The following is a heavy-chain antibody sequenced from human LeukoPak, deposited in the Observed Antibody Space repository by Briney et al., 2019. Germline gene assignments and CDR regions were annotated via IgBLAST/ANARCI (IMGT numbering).Heavy chain of an antibody. CDR1: RFTFDEYG. CDR3: ARVNYYGSGSYPVRSYYYYMDV. V-gene: IGHV3-20*04. Sequence: GGSLRLSCAASRFTFDEYGMSWVRQTAGKGLEWVSGINWNGRSIGYADSVKGRFTVSRDNAKNSLYLQMNSLRAEDTAVYYCARVNYYGSGSYPVRSYYYYMDVWGKGTTVTISS. CDR2: INWNGRSI. D-gene: IGHD3-10*01. J-gene: IGHJ6*03.